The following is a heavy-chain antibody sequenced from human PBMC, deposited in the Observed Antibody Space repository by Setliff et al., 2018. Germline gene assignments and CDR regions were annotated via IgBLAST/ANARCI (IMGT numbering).Heavy chain of an antibody. Sequence: GGSLRLSCVVSGFTFSNYAMNWVRQAPGKGLEWVSAISGSGGSTDYADSVKGRFTISRDNSKNTLYLQMNSLRPEDTAVYYCARTCSGSGCYAGLESWGQGTPVTVSS. V-gene: IGHV3-23*01. CDR2: ISGSGGST. J-gene: IGHJ4*02. D-gene: IGHD2-15*01. CDR3: ARTCSGSGCYAGLES. CDR1: GFTFSNYA.